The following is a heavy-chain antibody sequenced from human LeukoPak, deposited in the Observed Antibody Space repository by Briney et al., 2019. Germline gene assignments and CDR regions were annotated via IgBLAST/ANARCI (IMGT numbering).Heavy chain of an antibody. J-gene: IGHJ4*02. Sequence: GGSLRLSCAASGFTFSSYWMHWVRQAPGKGLVWVSRIKSDGSSTSYADSVKGRFTISRDNAKNTVYLQMNSLRAEDAAVYYCATSRTFDYWGQGALVTVSS. V-gene: IGHV3-74*01. CDR3: ATSRTFDY. CDR2: IKSDGSST. CDR1: GFTFSSYW.